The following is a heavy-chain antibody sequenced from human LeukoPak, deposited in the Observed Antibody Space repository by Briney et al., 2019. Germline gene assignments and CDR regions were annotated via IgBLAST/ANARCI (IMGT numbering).Heavy chain of an antibody. J-gene: IGHJ6*04. CDR2: ISGSGGST. CDR3: AELGITMIGGV. CDR1: GFTFSIYA. Sequence: GGSLRLSCAASGFTFSIYAMSWVRQAPGKGLEWVSAISGSGGSTYYTDSVKGRFTISRDNSKNTLYLQMNSLRAEDTAVYYCAELGITMIGGVWGKGTTVTISS. V-gene: IGHV3-23*01. D-gene: IGHD3-10*02.